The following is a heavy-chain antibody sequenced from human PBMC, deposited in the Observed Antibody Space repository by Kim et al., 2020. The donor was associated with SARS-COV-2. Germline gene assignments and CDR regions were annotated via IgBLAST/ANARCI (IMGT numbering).Heavy chain of an antibody. Sequence: SETLSLTCTVSGGSISSYYWSWIRQPPGKGLEWIGYIYYSGSTNYNPSLKSRVTISVDTSKNQFSLKLSSVTAADTAVYYCARGDDWNDYTYYYGMDVWGQGTTVTVSS. J-gene: IGHJ6*02. V-gene: IGHV4-59*01. CDR2: IYYSGST. D-gene: IGHD1-1*01. CDR3: ARGDDWNDYTYYYGMDV. CDR1: GGSISSYY.